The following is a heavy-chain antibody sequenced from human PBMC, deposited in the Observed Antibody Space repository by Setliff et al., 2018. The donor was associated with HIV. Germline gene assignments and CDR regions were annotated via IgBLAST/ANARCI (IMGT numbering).Heavy chain of an antibody. CDR1: GFNFTTYW. CDR2: IKQDGSEK. J-gene: IGHJ4*02. Sequence: PGGSLRLSCATSGFNFTTYWMSWVRQAPGKGLEWVANIKQDGSEKYYVDSVRGRFTISRDNAKNSLYLQMNSLRAEDTAVYYCARGHYSSSSGWGQGALVTVSS. D-gene: IGHD6-6*01. V-gene: IGHV3-7*03. CDR3: ARGHYSSSSG.